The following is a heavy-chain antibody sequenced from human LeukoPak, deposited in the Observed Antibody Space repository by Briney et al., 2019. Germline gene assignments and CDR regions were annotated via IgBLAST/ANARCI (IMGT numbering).Heavy chain of an antibody. CDR3: ASSVGSTDY. Sequence: SETLSLTCAVYGGSFSGYYWSWIRQPPGQGLEWIGEINHSGSTNYNPSLKSRVTLSVDTSKHQFSLKLTSVTAADAAVYYCASSVGSTDYWGQGTLVTVSS. CDR2: INHSGST. CDR1: GGSFSGYY. J-gene: IGHJ4*02. V-gene: IGHV4-34*01. D-gene: IGHD1-26*01.